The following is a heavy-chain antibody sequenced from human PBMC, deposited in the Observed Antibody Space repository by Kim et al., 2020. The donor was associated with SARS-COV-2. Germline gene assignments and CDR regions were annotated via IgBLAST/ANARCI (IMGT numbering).Heavy chain of an antibody. CDR3: AHIWNLPY. V-gene: IGHV3-23*01. Sequence: GGSLRLSCATSGFPFSSWAMTWVRRAPGKGLEWVSGISGGGDRTDYADSVKGRFTISRDNPKNTLYLQMNSLRVEDTAVYYCAHIWNLPYWGQGTQVTVS. CDR1: GFPFSSWA. CDR2: ISGGGDRT. D-gene: IGHD1-1*01. J-gene: IGHJ4*02.